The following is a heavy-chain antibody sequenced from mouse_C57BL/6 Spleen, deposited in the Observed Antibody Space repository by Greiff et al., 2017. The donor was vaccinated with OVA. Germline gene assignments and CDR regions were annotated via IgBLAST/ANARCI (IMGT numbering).Heavy chain of an antibody. CDR2: IHPNSGST. V-gene: IGHV1-64*01. Sequence: QVQLQQPGAELVKPGASVKLSCKASGYTFTSYWMHWVKQRPGQGLEWIGMIHPNSGSTNYNEKFKSKATLTVDKSSSTAYMQLSSLTSEYSAVYYCATPSNSLYWYFDVWGTGTTVTVSS. CDR1: GYTFTSYW. CDR3: ATPSNSLYWYFDV. J-gene: IGHJ1*03. D-gene: IGHD4-1*01.